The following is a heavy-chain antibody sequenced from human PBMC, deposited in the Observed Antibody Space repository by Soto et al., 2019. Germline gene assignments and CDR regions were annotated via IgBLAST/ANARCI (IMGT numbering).Heavy chain of an antibody. J-gene: IGHJ3*02. CDR2: IYNSGST. Sequence: EILSLTGAVAGGCMSSSNGWSWVRQPPGKGLEWIGEIYNSGSTNYNPSLKSRVTISVDKSKNQLYLKLSSVTAADTAGYYCASWRMPLAGGAFDIWGQGEMVTVS. D-gene: IGHD2-2*01. V-gene: IGHV4-4*02. CDR3: ASWRMPLAGGAFDI. CDR1: GGCMSSSNG.